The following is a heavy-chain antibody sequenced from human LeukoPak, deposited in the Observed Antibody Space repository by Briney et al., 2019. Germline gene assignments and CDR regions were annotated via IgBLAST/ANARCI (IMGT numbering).Heavy chain of an antibody. J-gene: IGHJ4*02. Sequence: SETLSLTCTVSGGSISSTYWSWIRQPPGKGLEYIGYIYHSGSTNYNPSLKSRVTISLDTSKNQFSLRLSSVTAADTAAYYCARLYYESSGYWVFDYWGQGTLVAVSS. CDR3: ARLYYESSGYWVFDY. D-gene: IGHD3-22*01. CDR2: IYHSGST. V-gene: IGHV4-59*08. CDR1: GGSISSTY.